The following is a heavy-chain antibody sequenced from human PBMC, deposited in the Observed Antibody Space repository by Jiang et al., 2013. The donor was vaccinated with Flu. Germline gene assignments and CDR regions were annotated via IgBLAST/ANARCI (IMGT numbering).Heavy chain of an antibody. V-gene: IGHV4-34*01. J-gene: IGHJ6*02. Sequence: GLLKPSETLSLTCAVSGGSLSGSYWTWIRQPPGKGLEWIGEINHSGSTNYNPSLKSRVTISVDTSKNQFSLKLSSVTAADTAVYYCASRREYCSSTSCDPSYYYYGMDVWGQGTTVTVSS. CDR2: INHSGST. CDR1: GGSLSGSY. CDR3: ASRREYCSSTSCDPSYYYYGMDV. D-gene: IGHD2-2*01.